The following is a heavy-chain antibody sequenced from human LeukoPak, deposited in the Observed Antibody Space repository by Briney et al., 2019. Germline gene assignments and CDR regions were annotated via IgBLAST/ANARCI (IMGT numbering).Heavy chain of an antibody. V-gene: IGHV3-7*01. CDR3: ARDQTKWEPLRRRDYYYMDV. J-gene: IGHJ6*03. Sequence: GGSLRLSCAASGFTFSGRWMSWVRQAPGKGLEWVANIKPDGSEKNYVDSVKGRFTISRDNAKNSLYLQMNSLRAEDTAVYYCARDQTKWEPLRRRDYYYMDVWGKGTTVTVSS. CDR1: GFTFSGRW. CDR2: IKPDGSEK. D-gene: IGHD1-26*01.